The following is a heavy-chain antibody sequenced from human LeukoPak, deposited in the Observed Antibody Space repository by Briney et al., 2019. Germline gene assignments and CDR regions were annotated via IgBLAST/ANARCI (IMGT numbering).Heavy chain of an antibody. CDR3: ARQGGSHSYYYYGMDV. D-gene: IGHD1-26*01. Sequence: SETLSLTCTVSGGSISSSSYYWGWIRQPPGKGLEWIGSIYYSGSTYYNPSPKSRVTISVDTSKNQFSLKLSSVTAADTAVYYCARQGGSHSYYYYGMDVWGQGTTVTVSS. CDR1: GGSISSSSYY. V-gene: IGHV4-39*01. CDR2: IYYSGST. J-gene: IGHJ6*02.